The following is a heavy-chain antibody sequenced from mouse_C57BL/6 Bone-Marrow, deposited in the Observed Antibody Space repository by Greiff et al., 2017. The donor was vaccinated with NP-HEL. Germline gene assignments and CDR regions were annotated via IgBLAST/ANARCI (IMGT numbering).Heavy chain of an antibody. D-gene: IGHD3-1*01. Sequence: VQLQQSGPGLVAPSQSLSITCTVSGFSLTSYAISWVRQPPGKGLEWLGVIWTGGGTNYNSALKSRLSISKDNSKSQVFLKMNSRQTDDTARYYCARLLTRAARGYFDYWGQGTTLTVSS. J-gene: IGHJ2*01. V-gene: IGHV2-9-1*01. CDR2: IWTGGGT. CDR3: ARLLTRAARGYFDY. CDR1: GFSLTSYA.